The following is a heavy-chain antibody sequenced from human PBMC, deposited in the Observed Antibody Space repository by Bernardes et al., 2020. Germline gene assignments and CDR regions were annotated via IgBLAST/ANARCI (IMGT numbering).Heavy chain of an antibody. D-gene: IGHD6-19*01. CDR1: GDSVTSYV. J-gene: IGHJ4*02. CDR2: INAGNDNT. Sequence: ASVKVSCKASGDSVTSYVMHWVRQAPGQRLEWMGWINAGNDNTKYSQKFQGRVTITRDTSASTAYMELSSLKSEDTAVYYCARDRGSAWFLYYWGQGTPVTVSS. V-gene: IGHV1-3*01. CDR3: ARDRGSAWFLYY.